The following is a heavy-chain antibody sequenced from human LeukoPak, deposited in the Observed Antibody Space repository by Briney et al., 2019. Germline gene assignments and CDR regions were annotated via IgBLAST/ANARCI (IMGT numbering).Heavy chain of an antibody. Sequence: PSETLSLTCTVSGGSISSYYWSWIRQPPGEGLEWIACISYSGSTKYTPSLKSRVTISVDTSKNQLSLKLSSVTAADTAVYYCAREPGFDSSGYLNWFDPWGQGTLVTVSS. CDR3: AREPGFDSSGYLNWFDP. CDR1: GGSISSYY. J-gene: IGHJ5*02. V-gene: IGHV4-59*01. CDR2: ISYSGST. D-gene: IGHD3-22*01.